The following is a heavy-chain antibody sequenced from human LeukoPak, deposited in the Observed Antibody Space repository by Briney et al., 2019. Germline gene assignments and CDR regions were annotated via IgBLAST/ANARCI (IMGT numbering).Heavy chain of an antibody. CDR1: GGSISSGSYY. CDR2: IYTSGST. D-gene: IGHD3-9*01. CDR3: ARGRRPMTGYYYGWVDYFDY. Sequence: PSETLSLTCTVSGGSISSGSYYWSWIRQPAGKGLEWIGRIYTSGSTNYNPSLKSRVTISVDTSKNQFSLKLSSVTAADTAVYYCARGRRPMTGYYYGWVDYFDYWGQGTLVTVSS. V-gene: IGHV4-61*02. J-gene: IGHJ4*02.